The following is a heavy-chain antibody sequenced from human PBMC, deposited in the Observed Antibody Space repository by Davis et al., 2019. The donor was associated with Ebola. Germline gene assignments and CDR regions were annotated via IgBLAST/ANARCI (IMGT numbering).Heavy chain of an antibody. D-gene: IGHD2-2*01. CDR3: ARRPWVVVPAAIYYYYGMDV. V-gene: IGHV1-8*01. CDR2: MNPNSGNT. J-gene: IGHJ6*02. Sequence: ASVKVSCKASGYTFTSYDINWVRQAPGQGLEWMGWMNPNSGNTGYAQKFQGRVTMTRNTSISTAYMELSSLRSEDTAVYYCARRPWVVVPAAIYYYYGMDVWGQGTTVTVSS. CDR1: GYTFTSYD.